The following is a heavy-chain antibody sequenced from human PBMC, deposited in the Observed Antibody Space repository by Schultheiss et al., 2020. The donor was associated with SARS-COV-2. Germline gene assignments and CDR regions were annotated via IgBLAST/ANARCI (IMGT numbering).Heavy chain of an antibody. V-gene: IGHV3-74*01. Sequence: GESLKISCAASGFTFSSYAMHWVRQAPGKGLVWVSRINSDGSSTSYADSVKGRFTISRDNAKNTLYLQMNSLRDEDTAVYYCATDGADYGDFGYKFEHWGQGTLVTVSS. CDR1: GFTFSSYA. D-gene: IGHD4-17*01. CDR3: ATDGADYGDFGYKFEH. CDR2: INSDGSST. J-gene: IGHJ4*02.